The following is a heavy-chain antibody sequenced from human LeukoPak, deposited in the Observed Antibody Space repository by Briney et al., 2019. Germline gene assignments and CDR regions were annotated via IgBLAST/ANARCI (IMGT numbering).Heavy chain of an antibody. CDR2: IYHSGST. J-gene: IGHJ5*02. CDR3: ARDKGDYGDYYWFDP. V-gene: IGHV4-4*02. Sequence: SETLSLTCAVSGGSISSSNWWSWVRQPPGKGLEWIGEIYHSGSTNYNPSLKSRVTISVDTSKNQFSLKLSSVTAADTAVYYCARDKGDYGDYYWFDPWGQGTLVTVSS. CDR1: GGSISSSNW. D-gene: IGHD4-17*01.